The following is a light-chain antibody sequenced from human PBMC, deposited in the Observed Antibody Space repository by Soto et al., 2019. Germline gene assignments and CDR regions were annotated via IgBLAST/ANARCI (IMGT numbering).Light chain of an antibody. CDR1: QTISPF. CDR3: QHSSSDLIT. Sequence: DIQLTQSPPSLSASVGDRVTITCRASQTISPFLNWYQCKPGKPPKLLIYESSNLRGVVSSRFSGSGSGTDFTLTIDRLQSDDFATYYCQHSSSDLITFGQGTRLDIQ. CDR2: ESS. J-gene: IGKJ5*01. V-gene: IGKV1-39*01.